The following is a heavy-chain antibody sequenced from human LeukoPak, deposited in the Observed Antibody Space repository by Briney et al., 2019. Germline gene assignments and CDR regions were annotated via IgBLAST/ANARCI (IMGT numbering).Heavy chain of an antibody. CDR3: ARRDSSSFDY. CDR2: IYPDDSNT. V-gene: IGHV5-51*01. Sequence: GESLKISCQGSGYNFPIYWIGWVRQMPGQGLEWMGIIYPDDSNTIYGPSFQGQVTISADKSISTAYLQWSSLKASDTAMYYCARRDSSSFDYWGQGTLVTVSS. CDR1: GYNFPIYW. J-gene: IGHJ4*02. D-gene: IGHD6-13*01.